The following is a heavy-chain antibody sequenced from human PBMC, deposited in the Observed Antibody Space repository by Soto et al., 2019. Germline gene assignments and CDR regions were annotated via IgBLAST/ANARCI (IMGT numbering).Heavy chain of an antibody. D-gene: IGHD4-17*01. J-gene: IGHJ3*02. CDR2: IWYDGSNK. Sequence: QVQLVESGGGVVQPGRSLRLSCAASGFTFSSYGMHWVRQGPGKGLEWVAVIWYDGSNKYYADSVKGRFTISRDNSKNTLYLHMNSLRADDTAVYYSARGIHDYGDGDAFDIRGQGTMVTASS. V-gene: IGHV3-33*01. CDR3: ARGIHDYGDGDAFDI. CDR1: GFTFSSYG.